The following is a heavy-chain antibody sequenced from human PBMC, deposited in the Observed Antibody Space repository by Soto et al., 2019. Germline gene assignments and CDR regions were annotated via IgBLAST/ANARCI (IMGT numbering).Heavy chain of an antibody. J-gene: IGHJ4*02. D-gene: IGHD1-7*01. CDR2: IFESGAT. V-gene: IGHV4-4*02. CDR3: TTSPAGELTN. Sequence: QVQLQESGPGLVKPSGTLSLTCAVSGGSISSSSWWTWVRQSPGKGLEWIGEIFESGATNYNPSLKSRLTRSVAKSKNQFSLNLSALTAADTAVYLCTTSPAGELTNWGQGTRVTVSS. CDR1: GGSISSSSW.